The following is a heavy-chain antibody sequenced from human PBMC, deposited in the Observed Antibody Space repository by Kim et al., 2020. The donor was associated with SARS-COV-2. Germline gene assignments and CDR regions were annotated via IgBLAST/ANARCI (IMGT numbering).Heavy chain of an antibody. CDR2: ISVFGGTT. D-gene: IGHD3-10*01. Sequence: GGSLRLSCAASGFTFSNYAMSWVRQAPGKGLEWVSVISVFGGTTYYADSVKGRFTISRDNSKNTLYLQMNSLRAEDTAVYYCAKGLELVRSVVDCWGQGTLVTVSS. CDR1: GFTFSNYA. CDR3: AKGLELVRSVVDC. V-gene: IGHV3-23*01. J-gene: IGHJ4*02.